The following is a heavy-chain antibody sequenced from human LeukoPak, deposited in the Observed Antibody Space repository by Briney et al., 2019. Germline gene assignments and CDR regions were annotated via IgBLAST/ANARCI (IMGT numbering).Heavy chain of an antibody. CDR2: IYYSGST. CDR1: GGSISSSSYY. D-gene: IGHD5-24*01. V-gene: IGHV4-39*01. J-gene: IGHJ5*02. Sequence: KASETLSLTCTVSGGSISSSSYYWGWIRQPPGKGLEWIGSIYYSGSTYYNPSLKSRVTISVDTSKNQFSLKLSSVTAADTAVYYCARGYGDGYNPDWFDPWGQGTLVTVSS. CDR3: ARGYGDGYNPDWFDP.